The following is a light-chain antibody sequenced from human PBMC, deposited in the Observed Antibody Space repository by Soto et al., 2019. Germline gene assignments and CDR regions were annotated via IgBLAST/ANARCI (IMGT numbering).Light chain of an antibody. V-gene: IGKV3-20*01. CDR1: QSVNSNY. J-gene: IGKJ2*01. CDR3: EQNGSSPPST. Sequence: ESVLTQSPGTLSLSPGERATLSCRASQSVNSNYLAWYQQKPGRAPRLLIYDASSRATGIPDRFSGSGSRTDFALDTSRLEPEDFAVYYWEQNGSSPPSTFGQGTRVEIK. CDR2: DAS.